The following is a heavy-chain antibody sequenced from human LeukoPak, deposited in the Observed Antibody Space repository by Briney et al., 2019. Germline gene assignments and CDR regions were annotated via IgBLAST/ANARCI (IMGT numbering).Heavy chain of an antibody. CDR3: ARTCSGGSCYVFDP. CDR2: IANDGRST. J-gene: IGHJ5*02. D-gene: IGHD2-15*01. V-gene: IGHV3-74*03. CDR1: GFTFSSYW. Sequence: AGGSLRLSCATSGFTFSSYWMHWVRQAPGKGLMWVSDIANDGRSTTYADSVKGRFSISRDNAKNSLYLQMDSLRAEDTAVYYCARTCSGGSCYVFDPWGQGTLVTVSS.